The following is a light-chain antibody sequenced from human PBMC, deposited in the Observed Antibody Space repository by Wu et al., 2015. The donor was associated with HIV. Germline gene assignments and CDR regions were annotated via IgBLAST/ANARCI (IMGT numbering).Light chain of an antibody. Sequence: EIVLTQSPGTLSLSPGERATLSCRASQSVSSSYLAWYQHRPGQAPRLLIYDASNRATGIPARFSGSGSETDFTLTISSLDPEDFAVYYCQHRKSWPFTFGGGTKVQVK. CDR2: DAS. CDR3: QHRKSWPFT. V-gene: IGKV3-11*01. J-gene: IGKJ4*01. CDR1: QSVSSSY.